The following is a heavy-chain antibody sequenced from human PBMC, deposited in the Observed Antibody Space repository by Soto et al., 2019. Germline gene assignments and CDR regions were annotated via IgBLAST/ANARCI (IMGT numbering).Heavy chain of an antibody. CDR3: ARVRRYDFWSDKNHYYGMDV. CDR2: ISAYNGNT. CDR1: GYTFTSYG. D-gene: IGHD3-3*01. V-gene: IGHV1-18*01. J-gene: IGHJ6*02. Sequence: GASVKVSCKASGYTFTSYGISWVRQAPGQGLKWMGWISAYNGNTNYAQKLQGRVTMTTDTSTSTAYMELRSLRSDDTAVYYCARVRRYDFWSDKNHYYGMDVWGQGTTVTVSS.